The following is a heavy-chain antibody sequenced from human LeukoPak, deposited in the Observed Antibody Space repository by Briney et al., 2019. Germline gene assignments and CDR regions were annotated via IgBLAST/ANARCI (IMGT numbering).Heavy chain of an antibody. J-gene: IGHJ3*02. CDR3: TRPIVGATVFDI. D-gene: IGHD1-26*01. Sequence: GGSLRLSCAASGFTFSGSAMHWVRQASGKGLEWVGRIRSKANSYATAYAASVKGRFTISRDDAKNTAYLQMNSLKTGDTAVYYCTRPIVGATVFDIWGQGTMVTVSS. V-gene: IGHV3-73*01. CDR1: GFTFSGSA. CDR2: IRSKANSYAT.